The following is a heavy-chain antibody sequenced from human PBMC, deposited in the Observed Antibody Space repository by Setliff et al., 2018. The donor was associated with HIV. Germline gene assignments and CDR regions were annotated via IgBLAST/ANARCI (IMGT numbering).Heavy chain of an antibody. V-gene: IGHV4-61*02. CDR1: GGSISSGNFY. J-gene: IGHJ4*02. CDR2: IFTSGST. Sequence: PSETLSLTCSVSGGSISSGNFYWSWFRQPAGKGLEWIGRIFTSGSTNYNPSLRSRVTISVDTSKTQISLKLGSVTDADTAMYYCARDRAYGSGSYNDWGQGTLVTVSS. D-gene: IGHD3-10*01. CDR3: ARDRAYGSGSYND.